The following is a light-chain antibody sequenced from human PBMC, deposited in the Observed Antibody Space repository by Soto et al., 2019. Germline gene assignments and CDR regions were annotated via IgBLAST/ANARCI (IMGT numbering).Light chain of an antibody. J-gene: IGLJ2*01. CDR1: NIGSKS. CDR2: YDS. Sequence: SYELTQPPSVSVAPGKTARITCGGNNIGSKSVHWYQQKPGPAPVLVIYYDSDRPSGIPERFSGSNSGNTATLTISRVEAGDEADYYCQVWDRSSDLVVFGGGTKLTVL. CDR3: QVWDRSSDLVV. V-gene: IGLV3-21*04.